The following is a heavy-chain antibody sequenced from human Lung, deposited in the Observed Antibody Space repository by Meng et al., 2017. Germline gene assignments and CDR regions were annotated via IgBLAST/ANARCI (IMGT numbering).Heavy chain of an antibody. Sequence: VGLVASGVGFVPPGRSLRLSCAASVFTFTDHWMHWGRQGPGKWLVWVSRINRDGTKPTYADSVKGRFTISRDNAKNTLYLKMNNLRAEDTAFYYCTNDRLNHWGQGALVTVSS. V-gene: IGHV3-74*01. D-gene: IGHD1-1*01. CDR3: TNDRLNH. CDR2: INRDGTKP. CDR1: VFTFTDHW. J-gene: IGHJ1*01.